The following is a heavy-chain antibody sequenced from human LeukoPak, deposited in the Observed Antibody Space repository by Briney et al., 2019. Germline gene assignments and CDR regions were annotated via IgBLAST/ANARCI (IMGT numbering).Heavy chain of an antibody. CDR1: GGSISSYY. D-gene: IGHD6-6*01. V-gene: IGHV4-59*01. J-gene: IGHJ4*02. CDR2: IYYSGST. Sequence: SETLSLTCTVSGGSISSYYWSWIRQPPGKGLEWIGYIYYSGSTNYNPSLKSRVTISVDTSKNQFSLKLSSVTAADTAVYYCASREYSRWRFDYWGQGTLVTVSS. CDR3: ASREYSRWRFDY.